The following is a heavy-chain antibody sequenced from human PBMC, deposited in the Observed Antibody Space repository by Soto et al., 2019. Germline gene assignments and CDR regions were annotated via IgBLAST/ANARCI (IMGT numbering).Heavy chain of an antibody. Sequence: PSETLSLTGTVSGGSISSGAYYWGWIRRHPGKGLEWIGYISHRGTAYYTPSLKSRVSLSVDPSKSQFSLNVTSLTAADTAVYYCARVSATGTRWFDPWGPGTLVTVSS. D-gene: IGHD6-13*01. J-gene: IGHJ5*02. CDR1: GGSISSGAYY. CDR3: ARVSATGTRWFDP. V-gene: IGHV4-31*03. CDR2: ISHRGTA.